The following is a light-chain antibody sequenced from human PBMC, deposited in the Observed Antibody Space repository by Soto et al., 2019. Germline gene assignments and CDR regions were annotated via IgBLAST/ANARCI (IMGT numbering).Light chain of an antibody. Sequence: EIVLTQSPATLSLSPGERATLSCRASQSVSSYLAWYQQKPGQAPRLLIYDASNRATGISARFSGSGSGTDFTLTISSLQSEDFAVYYCQQYNNWPPVTFGQGTKVDIK. V-gene: IGKV3-11*01. J-gene: IGKJ1*01. CDR1: QSVSSY. CDR2: DAS. CDR3: QQYNNWPPVT.